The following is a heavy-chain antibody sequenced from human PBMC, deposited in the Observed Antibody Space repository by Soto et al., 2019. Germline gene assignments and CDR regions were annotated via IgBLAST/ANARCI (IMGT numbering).Heavy chain of an antibody. V-gene: IGHV3-30*19. Sequence: QVQLVESGGGVVQPGTSLRLSGAASGFRFKSFVMHWVRQAPGKGLEWVAFTSYDGHNKDYGASVKGRFTVSRDNSQNTLHLQMAFLRPEDTALYYCARWGTTGGFDLWCQGTLVSVSS. CDR3: ARWGTTGGFDL. D-gene: IGHD3-16*01. CDR1: GFRFKSFV. CDR2: TSYDGHNK. J-gene: IGHJ4*02.